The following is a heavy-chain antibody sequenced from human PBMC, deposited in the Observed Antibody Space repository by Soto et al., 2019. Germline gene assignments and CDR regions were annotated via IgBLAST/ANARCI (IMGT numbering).Heavy chain of an antibody. CDR3: ATIDRGGVAGVGMGIDS. CDR2: ISTTNSYI. V-gene: IGHV3-21*06. J-gene: IGHJ4*02. CDR1: GFTFSAFT. Sequence: EVQLVESGGGLVEPGGSLRLSCTASGFTFSAFTMNWVRQAPGKGLEWVASISTTNSYIYYADSVQGRFTISRDNAKNSPYLQMNPPRAEETAVYYWATIDRGGVAGVGMGIDSWGQGTLVTVSS. D-gene: IGHD3-10*01.